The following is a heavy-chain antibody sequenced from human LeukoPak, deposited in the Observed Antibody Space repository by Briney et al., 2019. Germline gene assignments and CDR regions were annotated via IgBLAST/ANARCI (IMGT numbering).Heavy chain of an antibody. CDR2: IKQDGSEK. CDR1: GFTFSSYW. V-gene: IGHV3-7*01. D-gene: IGHD2-21*01. J-gene: IGHJ6*03. Sequence: PGGSLRLSCAASGFTFSSYWMSWVRQAPGKGLEWVANIKQDGSEKYYVDSVKGRFTISRDNAKNSLYLQMNSLRAEDTAVYYWARSIVVVTLSRGGGWGKGYYMDVWGKGTTVTVSS. CDR3: ARSIVVVTLSRGGGWGKGYYMDV.